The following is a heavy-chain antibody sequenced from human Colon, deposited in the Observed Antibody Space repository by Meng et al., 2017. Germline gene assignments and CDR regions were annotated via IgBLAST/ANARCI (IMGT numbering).Heavy chain of an antibody. CDR1: GYSFTSYD. Sequence: QVQLVQSGAEVKKPGASVKDSCKTSGYSFTSYDITWVRQAPGQGLEWMGWISVYNGNTNYAQKFQGRVTMTTDTSTSTAYMELRSLRSDDTAVYYCARNYYDSSGYYYGYWGQGTLVTVSS. J-gene: IGHJ4*02. CDR3: ARNYYDSSGYYYGY. D-gene: IGHD3-22*01. V-gene: IGHV1-18*01. CDR2: ISVYNGNT.